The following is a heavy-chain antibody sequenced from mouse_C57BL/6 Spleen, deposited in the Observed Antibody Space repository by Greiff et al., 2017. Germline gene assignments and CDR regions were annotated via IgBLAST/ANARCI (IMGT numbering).Heavy chain of an antibody. CDR3: ASSTVGPFDY. Sequence: VQLQQPGAELVMPGASVKLSCKASGYTFTSYWMHWVKQRPGQGLEWIGEIDPSDSYTNYNQKFKGKSTLNVDKSSSTAYMQLSSLTSEDSAVYYCASSTVGPFDYWGQGTTLTVSS. CDR1: GYTFTSYW. D-gene: IGHD1-1*01. J-gene: IGHJ2*01. CDR2: IDPSDSYT. V-gene: IGHV1-69*01.